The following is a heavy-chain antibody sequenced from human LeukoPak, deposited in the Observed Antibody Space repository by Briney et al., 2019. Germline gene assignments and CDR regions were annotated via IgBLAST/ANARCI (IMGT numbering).Heavy chain of an antibody. CDR1: GGSISSGDYY. CDR3: ASYTVTGDYYYYYGMDV. D-gene: IGHD4-11*01. V-gene: IGHV4-30-4*01. Sequence: KSSETLSLTCTVSGGSISSGDYYWSWIRQPPGKGLEWIGYIYYSGSTYYNPSLKSRVTISVDTSKNQFSLKLSSVTAADTAVYYCASYTVTGDYYYYYGMDVWGQGTTVTVSS. CDR2: IYYSGST. J-gene: IGHJ6*02.